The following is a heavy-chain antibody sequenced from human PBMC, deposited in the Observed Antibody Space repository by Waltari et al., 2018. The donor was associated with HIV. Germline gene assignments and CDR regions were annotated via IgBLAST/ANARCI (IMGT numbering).Heavy chain of an antibody. V-gene: IGHV1-18*01. J-gene: IGHJ6*02. D-gene: IGHD6-19*01. CDR1: GYTFTSYG. CDR2: ISANNGNT. Sequence: QVQLVQSGAEVKKPGASVKVSCKASGYTFTSYGISWVRQAPGQGLEWMGWISANNGNTNYAQKLQGRVTMTTDTSTSTAYMGLRSLRSDDTAVYYCASYSSGWPYYYGMDVWGQGTTVTVSS. CDR3: ASYSSGWPYYYGMDV.